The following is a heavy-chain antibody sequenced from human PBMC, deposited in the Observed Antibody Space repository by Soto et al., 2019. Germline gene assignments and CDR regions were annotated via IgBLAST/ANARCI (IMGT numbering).Heavy chain of an antibody. Sequence: EVQLVESGGGLVQPGGSLRLSCAASGFTFSSYWMHWVRQAPGKGLVWVSRIKSDGSNINYADSVKGRFTITRDNAKNTLYLQMNSLRAEDTAIYYCARGGFSGSGSFIQGHYRGQGTLVTVSS. CDR1: GFTFSSYW. CDR3: ARGGFSGSGSFIQGHY. D-gene: IGHD3-10*01. J-gene: IGHJ4*02. CDR2: IKSDGSNI. V-gene: IGHV3-74*01.